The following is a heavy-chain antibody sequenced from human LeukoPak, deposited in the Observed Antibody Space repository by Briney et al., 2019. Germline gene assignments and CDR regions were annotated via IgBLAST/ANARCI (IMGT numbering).Heavy chain of an antibody. CDR2: IYSGGST. Sequence: GGPLRLSCAASGFTVSSNYMSWVRQAPGKGLEWVSVIYSGGSTYYADSVKGRFTISRDNSKNTLYLQMNSLRAEDTAVYYCARDPNTMVRGVIDYYGMDVWGQGTTVTVSS. J-gene: IGHJ6*02. CDR1: GFTVSSNY. D-gene: IGHD3-10*01. V-gene: IGHV3-66*01. CDR3: ARDPNTMVRGVIDYYGMDV.